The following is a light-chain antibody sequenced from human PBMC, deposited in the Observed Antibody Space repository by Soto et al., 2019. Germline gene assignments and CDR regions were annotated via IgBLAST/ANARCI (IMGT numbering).Light chain of an antibody. CDR3: QQDNSYWT. J-gene: IGKJ1*01. CDR1: QSISSW. CDR2: KAS. Sequence: DIPMTQSPSTLSASVGDRVTITCRASQSISSWLAWYQQKPGKAPKLLIYKASSLESGVPSRFSGSGSETEFSLTISSLQPDDLATYYCQQDNSYWTFGQGTKVEI. V-gene: IGKV1-5*03.